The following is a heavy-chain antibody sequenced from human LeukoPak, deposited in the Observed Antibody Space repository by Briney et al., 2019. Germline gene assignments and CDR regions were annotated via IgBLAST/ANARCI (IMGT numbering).Heavy chain of an antibody. D-gene: IGHD6-13*01. V-gene: IGHV4-61*08. J-gene: IGHJ4*02. CDR2: IYYTGST. CDR3: ARGSKAAPGTFDY. CDR1: GGSISSGDNY. Sequence: SETLSLTCTVSGGSISSGDNYWSWIRQPPGKGLEWIGCIYYTGSTDYNPSLKSRVAISVDTSKNQFSLKLSSVTAADTAVYYCARGSKAAPGTFDYWGQGTLVTVSS.